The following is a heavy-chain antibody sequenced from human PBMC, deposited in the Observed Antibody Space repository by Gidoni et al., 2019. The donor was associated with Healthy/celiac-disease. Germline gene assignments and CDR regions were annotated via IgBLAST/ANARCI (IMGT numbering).Heavy chain of an antibody. V-gene: IGHV4-4*02. J-gene: IGHJ2*01. Sequence: NYNPSLKSRVTISVDKSKNQFSLKLSSVTAADTAVYYCARVLRDWYFDLWGRGTLVTVSS. CDR3: ARVLRDWYFDL.